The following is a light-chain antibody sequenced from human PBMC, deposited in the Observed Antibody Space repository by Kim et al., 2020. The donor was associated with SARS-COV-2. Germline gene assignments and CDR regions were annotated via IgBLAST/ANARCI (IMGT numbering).Light chain of an antibody. CDR3: QVWDTGTDHYV. Sequence: SYELTQPPSLSVAPGKTARITCGGNNIGGKSVQWYQQKPGQAPVLVIYYDNGRPSGIPDRFSGSNSGNTATLTISRVEVGDEADYYCQVWDTGTDHYVFGTATKVTVL. V-gene: IGLV3-21*04. J-gene: IGLJ1*01. CDR2: YDN. CDR1: NIGGKS.